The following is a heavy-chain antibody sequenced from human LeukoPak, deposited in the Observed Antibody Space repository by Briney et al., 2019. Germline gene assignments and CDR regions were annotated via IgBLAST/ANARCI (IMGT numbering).Heavy chain of an antibody. Sequence: GGSLRLSCAVSGFTFSSYSMNWVRQAPGKGLEWVSYISSSSSTIYYGDSVKGRFTISRDNAKSSLYLQMNSLRAEDTAVYYCARRQQLATSHHYYYYYMDVWGKGTTVTVSS. CDR3: ARRQQLATSHHYYYYYMDV. CDR2: ISSSSSTI. D-gene: IGHD6-13*01. J-gene: IGHJ6*03. V-gene: IGHV3-48*01. CDR1: GFTFSSYS.